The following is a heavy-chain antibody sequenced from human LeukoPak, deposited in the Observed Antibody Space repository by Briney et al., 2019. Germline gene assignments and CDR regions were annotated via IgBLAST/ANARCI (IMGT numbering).Heavy chain of an antibody. J-gene: IGHJ6*04. D-gene: IGHD3-10*02. CDR2: IKEDGSEK. V-gene: IGHV3-7*01. Sequence: GGSLRLSCAASGFTFRRYWMNWVRQAPGKGLEWVVSIKEDGSEKYYVDSVKGRFTISRDNAKNSLYLQMNSLRAEDTAVYYCAELGITMIGGVWGKGTTVTISS. CDR1: GFTFRRYW. CDR3: AELGITMIGGV.